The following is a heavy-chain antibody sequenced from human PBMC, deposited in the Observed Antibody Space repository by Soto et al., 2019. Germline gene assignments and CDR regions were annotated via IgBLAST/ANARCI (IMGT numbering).Heavy chain of an antibody. J-gene: IGHJ4*02. V-gene: IGHV4-31*03. CDR2: IYYRGST. CDR3: ARGLITGSQYSGAGYYFDS. Sequence: SETLSLTCTVSGGSISSGGYYWSWIRQHPGKGLEWIGYIYYRGSTYYNPSLKSRVTISVDRSKNQFSLKLSSVTAADTAVYYCARGLITGSQYSGAGYYFDSWGQGTQVTVSS. D-gene: IGHD1-26*01. CDR1: GGSISSGGYY.